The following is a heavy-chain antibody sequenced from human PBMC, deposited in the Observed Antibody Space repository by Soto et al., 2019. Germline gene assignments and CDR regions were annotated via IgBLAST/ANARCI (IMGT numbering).Heavy chain of an antibody. J-gene: IGHJ4*02. D-gene: IGHD3-3*01. V-gene: IGHV2-5*02. CDR1: GFSLTGSGVG. CDR3: ARFLWSDTSLYYFDY. CDR2: IYWDDDK. Sequence: SGPTLVNPTQTLTLTCTFSGFSLTGSGVGVGWIRQPPGKALEWLALIYWDDDKRYSPSLKSRLTITKDTSKNQVALTVTNMDPVDTATYYCARFLWSDTSLYYFDYWVQGTLVTVSS.